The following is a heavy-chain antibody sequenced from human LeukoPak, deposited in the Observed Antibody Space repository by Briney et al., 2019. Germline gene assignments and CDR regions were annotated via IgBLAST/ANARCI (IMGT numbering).Heavy chain of an antibody. CDR2: LFYSGST. CDR1: GGSITTTSNY. CDR3: ARFPVVTGEIDY. V-gene: IGHV4-39*06. D-gene: IGHD3-16*01. Sequence: PSETLSLTCTVFGGSITTTSNYWGWIRQPPGKGLEWIGSLFYSGSTYCNPSLKSRVSISLDTSKNQVALKLTSVTAADTAVHYCARFPVVTGEIDYWGQGTLVPVSS. J-gene: IGHJ4*02.